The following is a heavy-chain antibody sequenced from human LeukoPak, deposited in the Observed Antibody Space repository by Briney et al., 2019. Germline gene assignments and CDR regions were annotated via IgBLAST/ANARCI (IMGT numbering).Heavy chain of an antibody. D-gene: IGHD4-23*01. J-gene: IGHJ4*02. V-gene: IGHV1-46*01. CDR3: ARVRLGSYGGNLLDY. Sequence: ASVKVSCKASGYTFTSYYMHWVRQAPGQGLEWMGIINPSGGSTSYAQKFQGRVTMTRDMSTSTVYMELSSLRSEDTAVYYCARVRLGSYGGNLLDYWGQGTLVTVSS. CDR2: INPSGGST. CDR1: GYTFTSYY.